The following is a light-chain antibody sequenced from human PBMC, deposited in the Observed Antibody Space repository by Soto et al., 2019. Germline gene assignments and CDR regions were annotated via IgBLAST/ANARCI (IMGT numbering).Light chain of an antibody. Sequence: DIQMTQSPSTLSASVGDRVTITCRASQSISSWLAWYQQKPGKAPKLLIYKASSLESGVPSRFSGSGSGTEFTLIISSMQSDDFATYYCQQYNCYVFTFGPGTKVDIK. J-gene: IGKJ3*01. CDR3: QQYNCYVFT. CDR1: QSISSW. CDR2: KAS. V-gene: IGKV1-5*03.